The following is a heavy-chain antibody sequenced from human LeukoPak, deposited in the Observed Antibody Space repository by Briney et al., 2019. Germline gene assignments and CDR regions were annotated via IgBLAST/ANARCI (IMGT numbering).Heavy chain of an antibody. CDR2: IYYSGST. V-gene: IGHV4-39*01. Sequence: SETLSLTCTVSGGSISSSSYYWGWIRQPPGKGLEWIGSIYYSGSTYYNPSLKSRVTISVDTSKNQFSLKLSSVTAADTAVYYCARQSSATYYYDSSGYRSMADYWGQGTLVTVSS. CDR1: GGSISSSSYY. D-gene: IGHD3-22*01. J-gene: IGHJ4*02. CDR3: ARQSSATYYYDSSGYRSMADY.